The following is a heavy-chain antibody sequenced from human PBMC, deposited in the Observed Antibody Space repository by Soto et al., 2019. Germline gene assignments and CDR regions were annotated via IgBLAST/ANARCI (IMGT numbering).Heavy chain of an antibody. D-gene: IGHD1-1*01. V-gene: IGHV3-23*01. Sequence: GGSLRLSCAASGFTFSSCAMSWVRQAPGKGLEWIAGIRNTGSGTFYSDSVKGRFTISRDNSRSTLYLQMNSLRVEDTAVYFCAKEVGAIGTTLFDYWGQGTPVTV. CDR2: IRNTGSGT. J-gene: IGHJ4*02. CDR3: AKEVGAIGTTLFDY. CDR1: GFTFSSCA.